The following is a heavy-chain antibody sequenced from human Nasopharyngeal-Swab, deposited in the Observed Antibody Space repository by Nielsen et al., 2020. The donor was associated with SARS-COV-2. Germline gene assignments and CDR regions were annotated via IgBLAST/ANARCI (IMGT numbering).Heavy chain of an antibody. Sequence: GESLKISCAASGFTFSNAWMSWVRQAPGKGLEWVAFIRYDGSNKYYADSVKGRFTISRDNSKNTLYLQMNSLRAEDTAVYYCADEMYSSGWLSLDYWGQGTLVTVSS. D-gene: IGHD6-19*01. CDR3: ADEMYSSGWLSLDY. CDR1: GFTFSNAW. J-gene: IGHJ4*02. CDR2: IRYDGSNK. V-gene: IGHV3-30*02.